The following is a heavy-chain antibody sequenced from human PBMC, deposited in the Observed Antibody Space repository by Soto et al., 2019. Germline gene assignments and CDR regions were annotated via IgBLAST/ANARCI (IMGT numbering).Heavy chain of an antibody. Sequence: VQLVESGGGVVQPGRSLRLSCAASGFTFSDYAMHWVRQAPGKGLEWVAVVSHDGRTTHYADSVKGRFTISRDSSKNTVSREMTSLTAEDTAVYYCAKGGRQWLVTSDFNYWGQGALVTVSS. D-gene: IGHD6-19*01. V-gene: IGHV3-30*18. CDR1: GFTFSDYA. CDR3: AKGGRQWLVTSDFNY. CDR2: VSHDGRTT. J-gene: IGHJ4*02.